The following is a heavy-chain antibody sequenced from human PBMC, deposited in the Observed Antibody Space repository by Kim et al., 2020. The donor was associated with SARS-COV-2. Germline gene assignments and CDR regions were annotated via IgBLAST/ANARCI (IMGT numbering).Heavy chain of an antibody. J-gene: IGHJ2*01. V-gene: IGHV4-39*01. D-gene: IGHD6-6*01. CDR3: ARMPGSSSFWYFDL. Sequence: NPSLNSRVTISVDTSKNQFSLKLSSVTAADTAVYYCARMPGSSSFWYFDLWGRGTLVTVSS.